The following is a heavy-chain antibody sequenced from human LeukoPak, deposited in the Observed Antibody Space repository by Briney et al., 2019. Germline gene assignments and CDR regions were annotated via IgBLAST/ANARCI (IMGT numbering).Heavy chain of an antibody. J-gene: IGHJ3*02. CDR2: INTDGGST. CDR1: GFTFSSYW. Sequence: GGSLRLSCAASGFTFSSYWMHWVRQAPGKGLVWVSRINTDGGSTSYADSVKGRFTISRDNAKNSLYLQMNSLRAEDTAVYYCASPVTTYYDFWSGYQDDAFDIWGQGTMVTVSS. D-gene: IGHD3-3*01. V-gene: IGHV3-74*01. CDR3: ASPVTTYYDFWSGYQDDAFDI.